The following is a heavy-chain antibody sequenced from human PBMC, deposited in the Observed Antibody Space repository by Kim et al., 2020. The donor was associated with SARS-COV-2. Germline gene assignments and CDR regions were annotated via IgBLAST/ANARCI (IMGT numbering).Heavy chain of an antibody. D-gene: IGHD3-22*01. J-gene: IGHJ2*01. CDR3: ARTYYYDSSGYSNFDL. V-gene: IGHV3-20*01. CDR2: INWNGGST. Sequence: GVSLRLSCAASGFTFDDYGMSWVRQAPGKGLEWVSGINWNGGSTGYADSVKGRFTISRDNAKNSLYLQMNSLRAEDTALYHCARTYYYDSSGYSNFDLWGRGTLVTVSS. CDR1: GFTFDDYG.